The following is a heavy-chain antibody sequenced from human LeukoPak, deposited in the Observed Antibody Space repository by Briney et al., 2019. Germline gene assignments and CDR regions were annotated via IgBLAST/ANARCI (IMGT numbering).Heavy chain of an antibody. CDR1: XXSXSSSSXX. V-gene: IGHV4-39*07. D-gene: IGHD2-2*01. Sequence: SSXTXXXTCXXSXXSXSSSSXXXGWLRQPPGKGLEWIGSMYYSGSTYYNPSLKSRITITVETDKNKFSLKLSSVTAADTAVYYCASTLGYCSSTSCSDAFDIWGQGTMVTVSS. J-gene: IGHJ3*02. CDR2: MYYSGST. CDR3: ASTLGYCSSTSCSDAFDI.